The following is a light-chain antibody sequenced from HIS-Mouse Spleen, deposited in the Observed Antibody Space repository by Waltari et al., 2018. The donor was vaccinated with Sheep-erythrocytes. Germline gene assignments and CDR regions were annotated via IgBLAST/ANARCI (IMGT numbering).Light chain of an antibody. CDR1: SSDVGGYNY. V-gene: IGLV2-11*01. Sequence: QSALTQPRSVSGSPGQSVTISCTGTSSDVGGYNYVSWYQQHPGKAPKLMIYDVSKVPSGFPARFSGSKSGNTASLTISGLQAEDEADYYCCSYAGSYNHVFATGTKVTVL. J-gene: IGLJ1*01. CDR3: CSYAGSYNHV. CDR2: DVS.